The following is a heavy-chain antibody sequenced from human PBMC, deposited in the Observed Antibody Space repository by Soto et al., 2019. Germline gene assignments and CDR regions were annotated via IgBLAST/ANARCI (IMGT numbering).Heavy chain of an antibody. D-gene: IGHD3-3*02. CDR1: GGSISSYY. J-gene: IGHJ4*02. CDR3: ARKEGISWSFHS. Sequence: SETLSLTCTVSGGSISSYYWSWIRQPPGKGLEWIGSMYYSGTSSYNPSLKSRVSISVDTSKNQFSLKLNSVTAADTAVYYCARKEGISWSFHSWGQGTLVTVS. CDR2: MYYSGTS. V-gene: IGHV4-59*04.